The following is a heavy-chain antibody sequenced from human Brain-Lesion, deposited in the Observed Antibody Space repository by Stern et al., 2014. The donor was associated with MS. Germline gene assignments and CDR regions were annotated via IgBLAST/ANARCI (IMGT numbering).Heavy chain of an antibody. Sequence: KMVQSGGGVVQPGRPLRLSCVASGFTFGSCAMPWVRQAPGKGLEWVAGVSSDGSNKYYADSVKGRFTISRDNSQNTLYMQMSSLRPEDTAVYYCAKDRQYLTYFFDHWGQGSLVTVSS. CDR3: AKDRQYLTYFFDH. J-gene: IGHJ5*02. CDR1: GFTFGSCA. V-gene: IGHV3-30*04. D-gene: IGHD2/OR15-2a*01. CDR2: VSSDGSNK.